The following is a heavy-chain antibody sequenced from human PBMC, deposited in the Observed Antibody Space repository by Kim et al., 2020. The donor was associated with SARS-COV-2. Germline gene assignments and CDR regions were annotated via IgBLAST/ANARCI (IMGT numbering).Heavy chain of an antibody. D-gene: IGHD1-26*01. V-gene: IGHV1-69*13. Sequence: SVKVSCKASGGTFSSYAISWVRQAPGQGLEWMGGIIPILGTANYAQKFQGRVTITADESTSTAYMELSSLRSEDTAVYYCASMGGWGSYYEGRLPQRGYDYWGQGTLVTVSS. CDR3: ASMGGWGSYYEGRLPQRGYDY. CDR1: GGTFSSYA. J-gene: IGHJ4*02. CDR2: IIPILGTA.